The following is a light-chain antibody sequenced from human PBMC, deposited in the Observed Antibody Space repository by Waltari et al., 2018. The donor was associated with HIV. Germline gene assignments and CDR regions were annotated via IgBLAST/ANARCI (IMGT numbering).Light chain of an antibody. CDR1: QSVPKNY. CDR2: DAS. Sequence: EIVLTQSPATLPLSPGERATLPCGASQSVPKNYLAWYQQRPGLPPRVLIYDASSRAAGTPDRFSGSGSGTDFTLTISRLETEDYAVYYCHQYGSSLSYSFGQGTKLEIK. V-gene: IGKV3D-20*01. J-gene: IGKJ2*03. CDR3: HQYGSSLSYS.